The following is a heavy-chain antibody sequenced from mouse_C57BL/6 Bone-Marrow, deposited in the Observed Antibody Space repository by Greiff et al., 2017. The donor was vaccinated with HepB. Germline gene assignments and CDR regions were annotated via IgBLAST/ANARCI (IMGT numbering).Heavy chain of an antibody. CDR1: GFTFTDYY. CDR2: IRNKANGYTT. J-gene: IGHJ1*03. V-gene: IGHV7-3*01. Sequence: EVKLVESGGGLVQPGGSLSLSCAASGFTFTDYYMSWVRQPPGKALEWLGFIRNKANGYTTEYSASVKGRFTISRDNSQSILYLQMNALRAEDSATYYCARYTWSWYFDVWGTGTTVTVSS. CDR3: ARYTWSWYFDV.